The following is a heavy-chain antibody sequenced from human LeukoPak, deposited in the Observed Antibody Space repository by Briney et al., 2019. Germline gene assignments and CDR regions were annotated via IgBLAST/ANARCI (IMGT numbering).Heavy chain of an antibody. V-gene: IGHV4-59*04. CDR3: ARRRIAVAGVKIYYFDY. CDR1: GGSISTYY. Sequence: ASETLSLTCTVSGGSISTYYWSWIRQPPGKGLEWIGEMYHSGSTNYNPSLKSRVTMSVDKSKNQFSLKLSSVTAADTAVYYCARRRIAVAGVKIYYFDYWGQGTLVTVSS. D-gene: IGHD6-19*01. J-gene: IGHJ4*02. CDR2: MYHSGST.